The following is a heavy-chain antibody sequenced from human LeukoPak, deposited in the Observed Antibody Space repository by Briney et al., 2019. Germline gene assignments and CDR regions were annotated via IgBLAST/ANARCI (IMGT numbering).Heavy chain of an antibody. D-gene: IGHD2-2*02. CDR2: IIPIFGTA. Sequence: SVKVSCKASGGTFSSYAISWVRQAPGQGLEWMGRIIPIFGTANYAQKFQGRVAITRNTSISTAYMELSSLRSEDTAVYYCARVHGYCSSTSCYTGFDYWGQGTLVTVSS. CDR1: GGTFSSYA. V-gene: IGHV1-69*05. J-gene: IGHJ4*02. CDR3: ARVHGYCSSTSCYTGFDY.